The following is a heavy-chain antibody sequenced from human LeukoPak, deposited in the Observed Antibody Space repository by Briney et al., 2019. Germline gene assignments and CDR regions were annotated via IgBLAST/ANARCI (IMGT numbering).Heavy chain of an antibody. CDR1: GGSFSGYY. J-gene: IGHJ4*02. D-gene: IGHD4-17*01. Sequence: PSETLSLTCAVYGGSFSGYYWSWIRQPPGKGLEWIGEINHSGSTNYNPSLKSRVTISVDTSKNQFSLKLSSVTAADTAVYYCARDPRLRGPFDYWGQGTLVTVSS. V-gene: IGHV4-34*01. CDR2: INHSGST. CDR3: ARDPRLRGPFDY.